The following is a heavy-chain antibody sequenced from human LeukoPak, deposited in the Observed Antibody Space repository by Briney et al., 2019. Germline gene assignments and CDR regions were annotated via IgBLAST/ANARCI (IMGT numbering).Heavy chain of an antibody. CDR1: GFTFSSYG. D-gene: IGHD3-16*01. V-gene: IGHV3-23*01. CDR2: ITGTGHIT. CDR3: ARDRLGAMLFFDS. Sequence: GGSLRLSCAASGFTFSSYGMSWVRQAPGKGLEWVSAITGTGHITYYADSVKGRFTISRDNSKNTLYLQMNSLRAEDTALYYCARDRLGAMLFFDSWGQGTLVTVSS. J-gene: IGHJ4*02.